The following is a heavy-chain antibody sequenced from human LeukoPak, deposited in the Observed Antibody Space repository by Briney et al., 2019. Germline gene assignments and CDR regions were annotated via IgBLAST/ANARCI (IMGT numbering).Heavy chain of an antibody. V-gene: IGHV4-31*03. CDR1: GGSISSGGYY. D-gene: IGHD3-16*01. Sequence: SETLSLTCTVSGGSISSGGYYWSWIRQHPGKGLEWIGYIYYSGSTYYNPSLKSRVTISVDTSKNQFSLKLSSVTATDTAVYYCARDLGREFDYWGQGTLVTVSS. J-gene: IGHJ4*02. CDR3: ARDLGREFDY. CDR2: IYYSGST.